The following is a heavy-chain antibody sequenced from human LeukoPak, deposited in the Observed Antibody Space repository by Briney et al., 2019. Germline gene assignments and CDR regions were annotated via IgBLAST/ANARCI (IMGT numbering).Heavy chain of an antibody. CDR3: AKDQARDPYHDFWSGYYSPALFDY. D-gene: IGHD3-3*01. Sequence: PGGSLRLSCAASGFTFSSYAMSWVRQAPGKGLEWVSAISGSGGSTYYADSVKGRFAISRDNSKNTLYLQMNSLRAEDTAVYYCAKDQARDPYHDFWSGYYSPALFDYWGQGTLVTVSS. CDR2: ISGSGGST. J-gene: IGHJ4*02. CDR1: GFTFSSYA. V-gene: IGHV3-23*01.